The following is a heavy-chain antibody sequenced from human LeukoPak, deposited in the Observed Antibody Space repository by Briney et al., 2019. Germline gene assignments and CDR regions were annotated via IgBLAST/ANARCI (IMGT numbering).Heavy chain of an antibody. D-gene: IGHD6-13*01. Sequence: ASVKVSCKASGYTFTSYYLHWVRQAPGQGLEWMGIINPSGGRTSNAQKFQGRVTMTRDMSTSTVYMELSSLRSEDTAVYYCARDMRVRKDLDSSIWNRPLHYFDYWGQGTLVTVSS. CDR2: INPSGGRT. V-gene: IGHV1-46*01. CDR3: ARDMRVRKDLDSSIWNRPLHYFDY. CDR1: GYTFTSYY. J-gene: IGHJ4*02.